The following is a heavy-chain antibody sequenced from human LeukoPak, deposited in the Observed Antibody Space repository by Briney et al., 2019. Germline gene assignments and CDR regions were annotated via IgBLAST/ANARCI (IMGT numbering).Heavy chain of an antibody. CDR3: ARDSGLTTVTPKYYFDY. CDR1: GYTFSSYY. D-gene: IGHD4-17*01. V-gene: IGHV1-46*01. J-gene: IGHJ4*02. CDR2: INPSGGST. Sequence: ASVKVSCKAFGYTFSSYYMHWVRQAPGQGPEWMGIINPSGGSTGYAQKFQGRVTVTRDTSTSTVYMELTSLRSEDTAVYYCARDSGLTTVTPKYYFDYWGQGTLVTVSS.